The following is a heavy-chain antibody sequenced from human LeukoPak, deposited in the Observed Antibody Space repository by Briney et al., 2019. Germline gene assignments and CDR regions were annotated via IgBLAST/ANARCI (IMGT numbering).Heavy chain of an antibody. CDR3: GSVPYTNDPLDY. CDR1: GGSISDSY. CDR2: INHLGST. Sequence: SETLSLTCAVYGGSISDSYWSWVRQPPGRGLEWIGEINHLGSTSYNPSLKNRVTMSLDTSEKEISLKLKSVTAADTAVYYCGSVPYTNDPLDYWGQGTLVTASS. V-gene: IGHV4-34*01. D-gene: IGHD5/OR15-5a*01. J-gene: IGHJ4*02.